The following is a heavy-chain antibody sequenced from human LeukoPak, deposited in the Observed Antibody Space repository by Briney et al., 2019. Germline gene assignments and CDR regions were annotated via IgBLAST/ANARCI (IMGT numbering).Heavy chain of an antibody. J-gene: IGHJ4*02. CDR2: ISSSSTTK. CDR3: ARDPREWGLPYFDC. V-gene: IGHV3-48*01. CDR1: GFTFSRYT. D-gene: IGHD1-26*01. Sequence: PGGSLRLSCAASGFTFSRYTMNWVRQAPGKGLEWISDISSSSTTKHYADSVKGRFTISRDNAKNSLYLQMNNLRAEDTAVYYCARDPREWGLPYFDCWGQGTLVTVS.